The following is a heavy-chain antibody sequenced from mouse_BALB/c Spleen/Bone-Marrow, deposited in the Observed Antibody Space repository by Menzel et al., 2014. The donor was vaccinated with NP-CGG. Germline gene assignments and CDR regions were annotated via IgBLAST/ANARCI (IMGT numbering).Heavy chain of an antibody. CDR2: IHPNSGNT. Sequence: QVQLQQSGSVLVRSGASVKLSCKASGYTFTSSWMHWAKRRPGQGLEWIGEIHPNSGNTNYNEKFKGKATLTVDTSSSTAYVDLSSLTSEDSAVYYCARSTTATYFDVWGAGTTATVSS. D-gene: IGHD1-2*01. CDR1: GYTFTSSW. V-gene: IGHV1S130*01. CDR3: ARSTTATYFDV. J-gene: IGHJ1*01.